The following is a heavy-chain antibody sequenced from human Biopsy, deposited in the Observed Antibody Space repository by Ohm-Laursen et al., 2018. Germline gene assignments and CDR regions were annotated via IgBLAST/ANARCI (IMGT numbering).Heavy chain of an antibody. CDR1: GYTFTNYY. V-gene: IGHV1-46*01. J-gene: IGHJ4*02. CDR3: ARTDDFNFDFDY. CDR2: INPSGGDT. D-gene: IGHD5-24*01. Sequence: ASVKVSCKASGYTFTNYYMHWVRQAPGQGLEWMGIINPSGGDTTYAQNFQGRLIMTRDTSTSTVYMEPSSLTSEDTAVYSCARTDDFNFDFDYWGQGTLVTVSS.